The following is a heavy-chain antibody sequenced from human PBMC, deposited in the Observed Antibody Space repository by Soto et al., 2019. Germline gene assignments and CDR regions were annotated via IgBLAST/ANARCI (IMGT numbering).Heavy chain of an antibody. CDR2: IKADGSST. Sequence: GGSLRLSCAASGFTFSNYWMHWVRQAPGKGLVWVSRIKADGSSTNYADSVKGRFTISRDNAKNTLYLVISSLRVEDTAVYFCTRERFDPWGQGTLVTVSS. J-gene: IGHJ5*02. CDR3: TRERFDP. CDR1: GFTFSNYW. V-gene: IGHV3-74*01.